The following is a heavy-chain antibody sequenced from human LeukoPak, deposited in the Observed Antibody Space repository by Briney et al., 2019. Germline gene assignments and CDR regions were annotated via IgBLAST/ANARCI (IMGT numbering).Heavy chain of an antibody. V-gene: IGHV3-53*05. D-gene: IGHD3-9*01. CDR2: IYSGGST. CDR1: GFTVSSNY. CDR3: AKDSGILTGYYNWFDP. J-gene: IGHJ5*02. Sequence: QSGGSLRLSCAASGFTVSSNYMSWVRQAPGKGLEWVSVIYSGGSTYYADSVKGRFTISRDNSKNTLYLQMNSLRAEDTAVYYCAKDSGILTGYYNWFDPWGQGTLVTVSS.